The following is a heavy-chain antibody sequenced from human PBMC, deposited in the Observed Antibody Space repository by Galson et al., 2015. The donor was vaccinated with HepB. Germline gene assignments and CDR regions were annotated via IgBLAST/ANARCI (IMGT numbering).Heavy chain of an antibody. V-gene: IGHV3-21*01. D-gene: IGHD6-13*01. J-gene: IGHJ6*02. Sequence: SLRLSCAASGFTFSIYSMNWVRQAPGKGLEWVSSISTSSSYMYNADSVKGRFTISRDNAKNSLYLQMNSLRAEDTAVYYCARGRTYSSSWDRYYYGMDVWGQGTTVTVSS. CDR1: GFTFSIYS. CDR2: ISTSSSYM. CDR3: ARGRTYSSSWDRYYYGMDV.